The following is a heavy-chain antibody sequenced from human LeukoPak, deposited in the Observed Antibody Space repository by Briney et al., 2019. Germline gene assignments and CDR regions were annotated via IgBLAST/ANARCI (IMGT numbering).Heavy chain of an antibody. V-gene: IGHV3-20*04. CDR1: GFTFRNYA. CDR2: INWNGGST. J-gene: IGHJ4*02. CDR3: ARDNSSSWNLVYFDI. Sequence: GGSLRLSCTASGFTFRNYAMNWVRQAPGKGLEWVSGINWNGGSTGYADSVKGRFTISRDSAKNSLYLQMNSLRAEDAALYYCARDNSSSWNLVYFDIWGQGTLVTVSS. D-gene: IGHD6-13*01.